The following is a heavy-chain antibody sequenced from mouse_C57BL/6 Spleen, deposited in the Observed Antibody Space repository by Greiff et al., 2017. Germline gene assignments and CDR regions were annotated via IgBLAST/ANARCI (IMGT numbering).Heavy chain of an antibody. D-gene: IGHD1-1*01. Sequence: QVQLKESGAELVKPGASVKISCKASGYAFSSYWMNWVKQRPGKGLEWIGQIYPGDGDTNYNGKFKGKATLTADKSSRTAYMQLSSLTSEDSAVYYCARSLIYYYGSSYDYFDDWGQGTTLTVSS. V-gene: IGHV1-80*01. CDR3: ARSLIYYYGSSYDYFDD. CDR2: IYPGDGDT. CDR1: GYAFSSYW. J-gene: IGHJ2*01.